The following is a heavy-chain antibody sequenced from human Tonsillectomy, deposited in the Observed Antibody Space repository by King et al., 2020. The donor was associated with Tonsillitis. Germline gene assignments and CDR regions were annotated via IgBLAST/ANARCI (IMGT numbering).Heavy chain of an antibody. CDR1: GFPFRSYG. Sequence: VQLVESGGGVVQPGRSLRLSCAAAGFPFRSYGMHWVRQPPGKGLEWVAVISFDGRSKYADSVKGRFAISRDNSNNTLYLQMNNLRAEDTAIYYCARERLYDSGWGIDYWGQGTLVTVSS. CDR3: ARERLYDSGWGIDY. CDR2: ISFDGRSK. V-gene: IGHV3-33*05. D-gene: IGHD6-19*01. J-gene: IGHJ4*02.